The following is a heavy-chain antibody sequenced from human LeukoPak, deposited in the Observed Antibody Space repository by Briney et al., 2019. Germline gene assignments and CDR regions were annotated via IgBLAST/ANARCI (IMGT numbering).Heavy chain of an antibody. CDR3: ASGERRDWAVAGIADY. CDR1: GYTFTGYY. J-gene: IGHJ4*02. Sequence: ASVKVSCKASGYTFTGYYMHWVRQAPGQGLEWMGIINPSGGSRSYAQKFQGRVTMTRDTSTSTVYMELSSLRSEDTAVYYCASGERRDWAVAGIADYWGQGTLVTVSS. D-gene: IGHD6-19*01. CDR2: INPSGGSR. V-gene: IGHV1-46*01.